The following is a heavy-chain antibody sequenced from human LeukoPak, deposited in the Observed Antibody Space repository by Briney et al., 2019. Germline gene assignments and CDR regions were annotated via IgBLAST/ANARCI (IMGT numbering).Heavy chain of an antibody. CDR3: ARAVLLWFGEFDY. V-gene: IGHV3-30*01. CDR2: ISYDGSNE. CDR1: GFTFSSYA. Sequence: GGSLRLSCAASGFTFSSYAMHWVRQAPGKGLEWVAVISYDGSNEYYADSVKGRFTISRDNSKNTLYLQMHSLRAEDTAAYYCARAVLLWFGEFDYWGQGTLVTVSS. J-gene: IGHJ4*02. D-gene: IGHD3-10*01.